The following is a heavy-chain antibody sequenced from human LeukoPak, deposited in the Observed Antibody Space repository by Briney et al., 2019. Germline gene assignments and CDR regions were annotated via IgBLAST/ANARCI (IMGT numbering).Heavy chain of an antibody. CDR3: ARGSGLGSYYNGP. CDR1: GGSFSGYY. V-gene: IGHV4-34*01. D-gene: IGHD3-10*01. Sequence: SETLSLTCAVYGGSFSGYYWSWIRQPPGKELEWIGEINHSGSTNYHPSLESRVTISVDTSKNQFSLKLSSVTTADTAVYYCARGSGLGSYYNGPWGQGTLVTVSS. CDR2: INHSGST. J-gene: IGHJ5*02.